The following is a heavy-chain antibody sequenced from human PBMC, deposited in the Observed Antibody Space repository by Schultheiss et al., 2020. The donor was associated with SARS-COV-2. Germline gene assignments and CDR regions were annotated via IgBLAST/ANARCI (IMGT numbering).Heavy chain of an antibody. Sequence: GSLRLSCAASGFTFSSYAMSWIRQHPGKGLEWIGYIYYSGSTNYNPSLKSRVTMSVDTSKNQFSLKLSSVTAADTAVYYCARGVTMIVVVSTYYFDYWGQGTLVTVSS. CDR1: GFTFSSYA. CDR3: ARGVTMIVVVSTYYFDY. CDR2: IYYSGST. J-gene: IGHJ4*02. D-gene: IGHD3-22*01. V-gene: IGHV4-59*12.